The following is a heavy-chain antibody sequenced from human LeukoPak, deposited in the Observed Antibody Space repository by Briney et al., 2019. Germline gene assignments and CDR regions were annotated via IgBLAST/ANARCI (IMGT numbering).Heavy chain of an antibody. D-gene: IGHD6-19*01. Sequence: SGTLSLTCAVSGGSISSSNWWSWVRQPPGKGLEWIGEIYHSGSTNYNPSLKSRVTISVDKSKNQFSLKLSSVTAADTAVYYCARSYSSSGWAAEYFQHWGQGTLVTVSS. V-gene: IGHV4-4*02. J-gene: IGHJ1*01. CDR3: ARSYSSSGWAAEYFQH. CDR2: IYHSGST. CDR1: GGSISSSNW.